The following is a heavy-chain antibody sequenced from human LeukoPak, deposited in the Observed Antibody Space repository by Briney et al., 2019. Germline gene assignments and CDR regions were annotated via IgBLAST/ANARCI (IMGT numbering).Heavy chain of an antibody. D-gene: IGHD1-26*01. V-gene: IGHV4-59*08. CDR3: ARSKSWAHADS. CDR2: IYYSGST. J-gene: IGHJ4*02. CDR1: GGSISSYY. Sequence: SETLSLTCTVSGGSISSYYWSWIRQPPGKGLEWVGYIYYSGSTNYNPSLKSRVTISVDTSKNQFSLKLSSVTAADTAVYFCARSKSWAHADSWGQGTLVTVSS.